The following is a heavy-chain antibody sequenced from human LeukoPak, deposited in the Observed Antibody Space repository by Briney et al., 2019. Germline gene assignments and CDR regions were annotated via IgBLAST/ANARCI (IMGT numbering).Heavy chain of an antibody. CDR1: GFTFSSYS. Sequence: GGSLRLSCAASGFTFSSYSMNWVRQAPGKGLEWVSSISSSSYIYYADSVKGRFTISRDNAKNSLYLQMNSLRAEDTAVYYCARLLRSGRGFDIWGQGTMVTVSS. J-gene: IGHJ3*02. V-gene: IGHV3-21*01. CDR2: ISSSSYI. D-gene: IGHD3-10*01. CDR3: ARLLRSGRGFDI.